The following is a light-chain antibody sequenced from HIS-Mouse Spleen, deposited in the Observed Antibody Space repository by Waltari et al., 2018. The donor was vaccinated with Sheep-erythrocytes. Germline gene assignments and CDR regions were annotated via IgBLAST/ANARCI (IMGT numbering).Light chain of an antibody. CDR1: QSISSW. Sequence: DIQMTQSPSTLSASVGDRVTITCRASQSISSWLAWYQQKPGKAPKLLLYKASRLESGVPSKCRGSGSGKEFTLTISSLQPDDFATYYCQQYNSYPLTFGGGTKL. J-gene: IGKJ4*01. CDR2: KAS. V-gene: IGKV1-5*03. CDR3: QQYNSYPLT.